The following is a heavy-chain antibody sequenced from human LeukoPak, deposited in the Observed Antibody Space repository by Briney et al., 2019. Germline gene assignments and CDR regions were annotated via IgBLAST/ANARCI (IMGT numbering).Heavy chain of an antibody. CDR1: GFTFSSYA. Sequence: GGSLRLSCAASGFTFSSYAMHRVRQAPGKGLEWVAVISYDGSNKYYADSVKGRFTISRDNSKNTLYLQMNSLRAEDTAVYYCAREHSREYDAFDIWGQGTMVTVSS. V-gene: IGHV3-30*04. CDR3: AREHSREYDAFDI. J-gene: IGHJ3*02. D-gene: IGHD6-13*01. CDR2: ISYDGSNK.